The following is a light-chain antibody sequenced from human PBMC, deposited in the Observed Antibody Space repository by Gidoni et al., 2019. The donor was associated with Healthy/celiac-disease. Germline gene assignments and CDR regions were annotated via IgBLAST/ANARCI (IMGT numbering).Light chain of an antibody. CDR3: SSYTSSSTVV. V-gene: IGLV2-14*01. CDR2: EVS. CDR1: SSDVGGYNY. Sequence: SALPQPASVSASPGQSITLSCTGTSSDVGGYNYVSWYQQHPGKAPKLMIYEVSNRPSGVSNRFSGSKSGNTASLTISGLQAEDEADYYCSSYTSSSTVVFGGGTKLTVL. J-gene: IGLJ2*01.